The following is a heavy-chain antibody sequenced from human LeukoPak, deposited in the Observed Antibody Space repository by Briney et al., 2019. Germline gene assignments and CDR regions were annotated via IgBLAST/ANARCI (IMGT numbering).Heavy chain of an antibody. V-gene: IGHV1-18*04. J-gene: IGHJ3*02. Sequence: VASVKVSCKASGYTFSNDGISWVRQAPGQGLEWMGWISTYNGNTNYAQKVQGRVTMTTDTSTSTAYMELRSLRSDDTAVYYCARDYIRDYGDYVDAFDIWGQGTMVTVSS. CDR1: GYTFSNDG. D-gene: IGHD4-17*01. CDR2: ISTYNGNT. CDR3: ARDYIRDYGDYVDAFDI.